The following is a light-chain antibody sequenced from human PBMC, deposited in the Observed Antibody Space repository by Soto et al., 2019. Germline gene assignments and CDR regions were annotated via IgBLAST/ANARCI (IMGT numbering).Light chain of an antibody. CDR1: SSDVGGYNY. V-gene: IGLV2-14*01. CDR3: SSYRSTTYVI. CDR2: DVG. Sequence: QSALTQPASVSGSPGQSITISCTGTSSDVGGYNYVSWYQQHPGKAPKLMIYDVGNRPSGVSNRFSGSKSGNTASLTISGLQAEDEADYYCSSYRSTTYVIFGGGTKLTVL. J-gene: IGLJ2*01.